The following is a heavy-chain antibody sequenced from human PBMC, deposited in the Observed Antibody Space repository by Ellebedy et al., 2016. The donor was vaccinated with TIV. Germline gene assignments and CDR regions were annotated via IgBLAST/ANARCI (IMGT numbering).Heavy chain of an antibody. CDR1: GFTFSSYA. CDR3: ATVRFSVPAALNWFDP. D-gene: IGHD2-2*01. J-gene: IGHJ5*02. CDR2: ISYDGSNK. Sequence: GGSLRLSXAASGFTFSSYAMHWVRQAPGKGLEWVAVISYDGSNKYYADSVKGRFTISRDNSKNTLYLQMNSLRSEDTAVYYCATVRFSVPAALNWFDPWGQGTLVTVSS. V-gene: IGHV3-30*04.